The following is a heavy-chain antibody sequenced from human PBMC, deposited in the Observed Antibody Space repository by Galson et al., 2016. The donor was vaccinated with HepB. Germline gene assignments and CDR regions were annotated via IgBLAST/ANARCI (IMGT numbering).Heavy chain of an antibody. CDR1: GFTFEDYA. V-gene: IGHV3-9*01. J-gene: IGHJ6*02. CDR3: VKGSSSWYGGGMDV. D-gene: IGHD6-13*01. Sequence: SLRLSCAVSGFTFEDYAMHWVRQTPGKGLEWVPTISWNNKSIAYADFVKGRFAISRDNAKNSLSLQMNSVTTEDTAMYFCVKGSSSWYGGGMDVWGQGTTVTVSS. CDR2: ISWNNKSI.